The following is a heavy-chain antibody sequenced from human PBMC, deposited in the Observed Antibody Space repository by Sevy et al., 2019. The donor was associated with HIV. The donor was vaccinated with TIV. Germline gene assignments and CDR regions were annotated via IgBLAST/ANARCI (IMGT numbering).Heavy chain of an antibody. CDR1: GFTFSTYW. CDR3: ARGNSGSFDY. Sequence: GGSLRLSCAASGFTFSTYWMHWVRQAPGKGLEWVANIKQDESEKYYVASVKGRFTISRDNAKNSLYLQMNSLRPGDTAVYYCARGNSGSFDYWGLGTLVTVSS. V-gene: IGHV3-7*04. D-gene: IGHD3-22*01. J-gene: IGHJ4*02. CDR2: IKQDESEK.